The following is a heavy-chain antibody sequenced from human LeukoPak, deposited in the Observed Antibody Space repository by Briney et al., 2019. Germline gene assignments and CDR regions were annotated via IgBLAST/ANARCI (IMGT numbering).Heavy chain of an antibody. Sequence: GGSLRLSCAASGFTFSSYGMHWVRQAPGKGLEWVAVISYDGSNKCYADSVKGRFTISRDNSKNTLYLQMNSLRAEDTAVYYCARNRRVSVVVPAAIASDYYYGMDVWGQGTTVTVSS. CDR1: GFTFSSYG. D-gene: IGHD2-2*02. J-gene: IGHJ6*02. V-gene: IGHV3-30*03. CDR3: ARNRRVSVVVPAAIASDYYYGMDV. CDR2: ISYDGSNK.